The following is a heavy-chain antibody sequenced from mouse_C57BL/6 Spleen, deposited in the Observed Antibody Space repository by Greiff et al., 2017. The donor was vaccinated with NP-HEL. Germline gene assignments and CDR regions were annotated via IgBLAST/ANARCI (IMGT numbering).Heavy chain of an antibody. CDR1: GYTFTSYW. D-gene: IGHD2-3*01. CDR2: IDSSDSYT. V-gene: IGHV1-50*01. Sequence: QVQLQQPGAELVKPGASVKLSCKASGYTFTSYWMQWVKQRPGQGLEWIGEIDSSDSYTNYNQKFKGKATLTVDTSSSTAYMQLSSLTSEDSAVYYCARRDDGYYFDYWGQGTTLTVSS. CDR3: ARRDDGYYFDY. J-gene: IGHJ2*01.